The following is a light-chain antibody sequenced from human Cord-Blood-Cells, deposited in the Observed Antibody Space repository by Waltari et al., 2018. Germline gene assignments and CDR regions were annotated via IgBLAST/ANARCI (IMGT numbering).Light chain of an antibody. Sequence: QSALTQPASVSGSPGQSITISCTGTSSDVGGYNYVSWYQQHPGKAPKLMIYDVSNRPSGVSNRFSGSKSXNXASXXISGLQAEDEADYYCSSYTSSSTVVFGGGTKLTVL. CDR1: SSDVGGYNY. CDR2: DVS. J-gene: IGLJ2*01. CDR3: SSYTSSSTVV. V-gene: IGLV2-14*01.